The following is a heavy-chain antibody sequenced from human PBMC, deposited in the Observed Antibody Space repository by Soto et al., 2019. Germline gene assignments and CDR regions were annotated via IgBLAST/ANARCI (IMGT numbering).Heavy chain of an antibody. CDR2: IYYSGST. V-gene: IGHV4-39*01. D-gene: IGHD1-20*01. Sequence: TSETLSLTCTVSGGSISSSSYYWGWIRQPPGKGLEWIGSIYYSGSTYYNPSLKSRVTISVDTSKNQFSLKLSSVTAADTAVYYCARLPIITGTSGHDYWGQGTLVTVSP. J-gene: IGHJ4*02. CDR1: GGSISSSSYY. CDR3: ARLPIITGTSGHDY.